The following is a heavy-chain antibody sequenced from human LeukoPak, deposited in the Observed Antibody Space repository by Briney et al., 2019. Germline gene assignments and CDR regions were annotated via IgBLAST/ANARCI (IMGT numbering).Heavy chain of an antibody. CDR3: ARDMDIVATTNAFDI. V-gene: IGHV1-18*01. CDR2: MSAYNGNT. J-gene: IGHJ3*02. D-gene: IGHD5-12*01. CDR1: GYTFTSYG. Sequence: GASVKVSCKAFGYTFTSYGISWVRQAPGQGLEWLGWMSAYNGNTNYAQKHQGRVTMTTDTSTSTAYMELRKLRYDETDVYYCARDMDIVATTNAFDIWGQGTIVTVSS.